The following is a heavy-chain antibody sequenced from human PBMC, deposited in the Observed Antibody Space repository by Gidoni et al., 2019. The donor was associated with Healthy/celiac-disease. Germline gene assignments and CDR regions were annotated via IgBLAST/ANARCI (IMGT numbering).Heavy chain of an antibody. CDR3: ARHDHDYGDERVGTVGY. CDR1: GYSFTSYW. V-gene: IGHV5-51*01. Sequence: EVQLVQSGAEVKKPGEALKISCKGSGYSFTSYWVGWVRQLPGKGLEWMGIIYPGDSDTRSSPSFQGQVTISADKSISTAYLQWSSLKASDTAMYYCARHDHDYGDERVGTVGYWGQGTLVTVSS. J-gene: IGHJ4*02. D-gene: IGHD4-17*01. CDR2: IYPGDSDT.